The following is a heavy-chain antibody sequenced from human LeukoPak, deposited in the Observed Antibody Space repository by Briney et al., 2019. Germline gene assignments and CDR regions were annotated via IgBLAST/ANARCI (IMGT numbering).Heavy chain of an antibody. V-gene: IGHV3-21*04. CDR2: ISSSSSYI. CDR3: ARDLPNYDFWSGYYTAYFDY. CDR1: GFTFSSYS. Sequence: PGGSLRLSCAASGFTFSSYSMNWVRQAPGKGLEWVSSISSSSSYIYYADSVKGRFTISRDNAKNSLYLQMNSLRAEDTAVYYCARDLPNYDFWSGYYTAYFDYWGQGTLVTVSS. D-gene: IGHD3-3*01. J-gene: IGHJ4*02.